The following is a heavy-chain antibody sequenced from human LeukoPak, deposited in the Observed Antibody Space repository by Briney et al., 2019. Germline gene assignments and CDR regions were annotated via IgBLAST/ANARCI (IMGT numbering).Heavy chain of an antibody. Sequence: GESLKISCKGSGYSFTSYWIGWVRQMPGKGLEWMGIIYPGDSDTRYSPSFQGQVTISADKSISTAYLQWSSLKASDTAMYYCARRLGGIYCSSTSCYTTQNWFDPWGQGTLVTVSS. CDR3: ARRLGGIYCSSTSCYTTQNWFDP. CDR2: IYPGDSDT. CDR1: GYSFTSYW. J-gene: IGHJ5*02. V-gene: IGHV5-51*01. D-gene: IGHD2-2*02.